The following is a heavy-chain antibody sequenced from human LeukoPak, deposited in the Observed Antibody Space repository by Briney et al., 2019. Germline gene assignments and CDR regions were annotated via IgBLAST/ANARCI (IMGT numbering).Heavy chain of an antibody. Sequence: ASVKASCKVSGYTLTELSMPWVRQPPGKGLGWRGGFDPEDGEKIYAQKFQGRVTMTEDTSTDTAYMELSSLRSEDTAVYYCARDKNPTYHYDSSGYLNYFDYWGQGTLVTVSS. J-gene: IGHJ4*02. V-gene: IGHV1-24*01. D-gene: IGHD3-22*01. CDR1: GYTLTELS. CDR3: ARDKNPTYHYDSSGYLNYFDY. CDR2: FDPEDGEK.